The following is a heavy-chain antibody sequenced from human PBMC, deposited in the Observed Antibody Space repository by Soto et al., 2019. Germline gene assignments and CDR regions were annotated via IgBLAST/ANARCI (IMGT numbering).Heavy chain of an antibody. V-gene: IGHV5-51*01. Sequence: GGSLKISCESSGDTFANYWIGWVRQGPGKGLWWVAIISPRDSRTIYSPSFQGQVPISADKSLSTDYLQWTSLKASDTAIYYCAKQDDRGALEIWGQGTKVTVSS. CDR2: ISPRDSRT. CDR1: GDTFANYW. J-gene: IGHJ3*02. CDR3: AKQDDRGALEI. D-gene: IGHD3-22*01.